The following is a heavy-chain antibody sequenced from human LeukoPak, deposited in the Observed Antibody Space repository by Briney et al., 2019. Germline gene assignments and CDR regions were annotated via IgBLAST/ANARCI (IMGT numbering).Heavy chain of an antibody. CDR3: ARGPPLFDP. CDR2: ISTGGQTI. CDR1: GFTFSDYS. Sequence: GGSLRLSCAVSGFTFSDYSMNWVRQPPGKGLAWISYISTGGQTIYYADSVEGRFTISRDNAKKSLYLQMNSLRAEDTAVYYCARGPPLFDPWGQGTLVTVSS. J-gene: IGHJ5*02. V-gene: IGHV3-48*01.